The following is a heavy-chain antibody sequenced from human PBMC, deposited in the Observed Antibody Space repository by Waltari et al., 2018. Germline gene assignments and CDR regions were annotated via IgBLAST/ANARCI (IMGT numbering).Heavy chain of an antibody. CDR3: ARDEVQVGPTEVGVSFGH. D-gene: IGHD1-26*01. V-gene: IGHV3-21*01. Sequence: EVQMVESGGGLVTPGGSLRLSCAVSGFTFSRYSMDWVRQAPGKGLEWVSSIACISYTSYTDSVKCRFTISRDNAKNSLYLHMNSLRAEDTAVYYCARDEVQVGPTEVGVSFGHWGQGTLVTVSS. CDR1: GFTFSRYS. CDR2: IACISYT. J-gene: IGHJ4*02.